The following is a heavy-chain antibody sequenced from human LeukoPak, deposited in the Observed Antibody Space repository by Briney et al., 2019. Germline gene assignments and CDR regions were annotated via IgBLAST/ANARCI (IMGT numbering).Heavy chain of an antibody. J-gene: IGHJ4*02. D-gene: IGHD2/OR15-2a*01. CDR1: DYSISNAYY. Sequence: SXTLSLTCAVSDYSISNAYYWGWIRPPPGKGLEWIGIISHGGSTHYNASLKSRVTISLEASKNQFSLRLSSVTAADTAVYYCARQADVPSSIGYFDFWGQGAPVTVSS. CDR2: ISHGGST. V-gene: IGHV4-38-2*01. CDR3: ARQADVPSSIGYFDF.